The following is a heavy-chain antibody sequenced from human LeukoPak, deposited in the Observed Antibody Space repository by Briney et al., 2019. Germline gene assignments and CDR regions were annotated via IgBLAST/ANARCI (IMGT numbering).Heavy chain of an antibody. D-gene: IGHD3-3*01. Sequence: GGSLRLSCAASGFTFSSYSMNWVRQAPGKGLEWVSPISSSSSYIYYADSVKGRFTISGDNAKNSLYLQMNSLRAEDTAVYYCAREARITIFGVVIDAFDIWGQGTMVTVSS. CDR2: ISSSSSYI. CDR1: GFTFSSYS. J-gene: IGHJ3*02. V-gene: IGHV3-21*01. CDR3: AREARITIFGVVIDAFDI.